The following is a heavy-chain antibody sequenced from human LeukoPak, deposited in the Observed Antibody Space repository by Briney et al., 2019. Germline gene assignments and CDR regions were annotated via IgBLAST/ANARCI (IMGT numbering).Heavy chain of an antibody. J-gene: IGHJ6*03. CDR1: GFTFSSYA. CDR2: ISGSGGST. Sequence: GGSLRLSCAASGFTFSSYAMSWVRQAPGKGLEWVSAISGSGGSTYYADSVKGRFTISRDNSKNTLYLQMNSLRAEDTAVYYCAKEQYYDFWSGHYMDVWGKGTTVTVSS. D-gene: IGHD3-3*01. CDR3: AKEQYYDFWSGHYMDV. V-gene: IGHV3-23*01.